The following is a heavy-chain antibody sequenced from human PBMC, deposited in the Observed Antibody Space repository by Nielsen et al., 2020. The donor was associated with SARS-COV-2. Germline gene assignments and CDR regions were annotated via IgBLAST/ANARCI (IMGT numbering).Heavy chain of an antibody. Sequence: ASVKVSCKASGYTFTSYDINWVRQATGQGLEWMGWMNPHSGDTGYAQKFQGRVTMTRDTSISTAYMELSRLRSDDTAVYYCAAVDTAMVTQGPYYYYGMDVWGQGTTVTVSS. CDR1: GYTFTSYD. CDR2: MNPHSGDT. J-gene: IGHJ6*02. D-gene: IGHD5-18*01. CDR3: AAVDTAMVTQGPYYYYGMDV. V-gene: IGHV1-8*01.